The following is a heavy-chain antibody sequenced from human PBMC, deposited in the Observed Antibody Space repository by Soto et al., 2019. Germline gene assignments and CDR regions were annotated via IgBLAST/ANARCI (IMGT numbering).Heavy chain of an antibody. J-gene: IGHJ5*02. CDR2: ISYDGSNK. CDR3: ARQIWFGELPYNWFDP. CDR1: GFTFSSYA. Sequence: RRLSCAASGFTFSSYAMHWVRQAPGKGLEWVAVISYDGSNKYYADSVKGRFTISRDNSKNTLYLQMNSLRAEDTAVYYCARQIWFGELPYNWFDPWGQGTLVTVSS. V-gene: IGHV3-30-3*01. D-gene: IGHD3-10*01.